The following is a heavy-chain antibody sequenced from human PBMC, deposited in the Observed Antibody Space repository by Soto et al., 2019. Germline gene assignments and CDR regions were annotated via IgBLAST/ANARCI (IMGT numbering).Heavy chain of an antibody. CDR1: GYTFTSYG. J-gene: IGHJ6*02. CDR2: ISAYNGNT. CDR3: ARDSRLGYRTNGVCRNFYGMDV. V-gene: IGHV1-18*01. Sequence: ASVKVSSKASGYTFTSYGISWVRQAPGQGLEWMGWISAYNGNTNYAQKLQGRVTMTTDTSTSTAYMELRSLRSDDTAVYYCARDSRLGYRTNGVCRNFYGMDVWGQGTTVTVSS. D-gene: IGHD2-8*01.